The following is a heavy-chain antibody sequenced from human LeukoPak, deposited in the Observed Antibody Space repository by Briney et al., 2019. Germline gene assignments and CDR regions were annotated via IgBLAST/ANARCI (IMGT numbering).Heavy chain of an antibody. CDR1: GFTFSSYW. CDR2: INSDGSST. D-gene: IGHD2-21*02. J-gene: IGHJ5*02. CDR3: ARSRHDCLNWFDP. Sequence: GGSLRLSCAASGFTFSSYWMHWVRQAPGKGLVWVSRINSDGSSTSYADSVKGRFTISRDNAKNTLYLQMNSLRAEDTAVYYCARSRHDCLNWFDPWGQGTLVTVSS. V-gene: IGHV3-74*01.